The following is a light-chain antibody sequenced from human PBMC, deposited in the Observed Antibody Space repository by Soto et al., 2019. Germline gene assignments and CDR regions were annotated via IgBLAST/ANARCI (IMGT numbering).Light chain of an antibody. V-gene: IGLV1-47*02. Sequence: QSVLTQPPSASGTPGQRVTISCSGTSSNIGNNYVYWYQHFPGTAPKLLIYSSYQRPSGVPDRFSGSKSGTSASLAISGLRSEDEADYYCAAWDDSLSAWVFGGGTQLTVL. CDR3: AAWDDSLSAWV. CDR2: SSY. J-gene: IGLJ3*02. CDR1: SSNIGNNY.